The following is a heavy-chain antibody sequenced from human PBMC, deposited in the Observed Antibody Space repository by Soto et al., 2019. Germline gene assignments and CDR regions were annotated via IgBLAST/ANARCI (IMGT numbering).Heavy chain of an antibody. CDR2: ISAYNGNT. J-gene: IGHJ6*02. V-gene: IGHV1-18*01. D-gene: IGHD6-13*01. Sequence: GASVKVSFKASGYTFTSYGISWVRQAPGQGLEWMGWISAYNGNTNYAQKLQGRVTMTTDTSTSTAYMELRSLRSDDTAVYYCARSIAAAGQIINYYYYYGMDVWGQGTTVTVSS. CDR3: ARSIAAAGQIINYYYYYGMDV. CDR1: GYTFTSYG.